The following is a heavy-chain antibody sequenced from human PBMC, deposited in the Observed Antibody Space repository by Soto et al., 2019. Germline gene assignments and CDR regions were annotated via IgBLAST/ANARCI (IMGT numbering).Heavy chain of an antibody. V-gene: IGHV3-7*01. CDR2: IKQDGSEK. D-gene: IGHD6-19*01. Sequence: PGGSLRLSCAASGFTFSSYWMSWVRQAPGKGLEWVANIKQDGSEKYYVDSVKGRFTISRDNAKNSLYLQMNSLRAEDTAVYYCARVKVLGEQWPEYYGMDVWGQGTTVTVSS. CDR1: GFTFSSYW. CDR3: ARVKVLGEQWPEYYGMDV. J-gene: IGHJ6*02.